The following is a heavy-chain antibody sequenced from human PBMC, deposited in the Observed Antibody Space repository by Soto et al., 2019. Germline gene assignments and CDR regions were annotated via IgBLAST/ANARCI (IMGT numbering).Heavy chain of an antibody. CDR2: IYWDDDK. J-gene: IGHJ5*02. D-gene: IGHD6-19*01. CDR3: AHRRVAVAGSDWFDP. Sequence: SGPTLVNPTHTLTLTCTFSGFSLSTSGVGVGWIRQPPGKALEWLALIYWDDDKRYSPSLKSRLTITKDTSKNQVVLTMTNMDPVDTDTYYCAHRRVAVAGSDWFDPWGQGTLVTVSS. CDR1: GFSLSTSGVG. V-gene: IGHV2-5*02.